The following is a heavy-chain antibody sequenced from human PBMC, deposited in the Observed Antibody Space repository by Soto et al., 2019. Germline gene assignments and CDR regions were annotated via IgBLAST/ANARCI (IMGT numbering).Heavy chain of an antibody. D-gene: IGHD1-1*01. CDR1: GFTFSSAW. Sequence: EVQVVESGGDLVEPGGSLRLSCVTSGFTFSSAWMSWVRQGPGKGLEWVARIKSKNDGGAADYAAPVNGRFSISRDDSKSTVYLQMNSLRAEDTALYYCVEGWNDFWGQGTLVTVSS. CDR3: VEGWNDF. CDR2: IKSKNDGGAA. J-gene: IGHJ4*02. V-gene: IGHV3-15*01.